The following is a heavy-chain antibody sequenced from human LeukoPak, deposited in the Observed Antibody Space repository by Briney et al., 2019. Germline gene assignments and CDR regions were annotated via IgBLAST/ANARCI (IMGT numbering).Heavy chain of an antibody. CDR3: AREPGVTVITLDMDV. D-gene: IGHD4-17*01. CDR1: GFTFSSYS. J-gene: IGHJ6*02. Sequence: GGSLRLSCAASGFTFSSYSMNWVRQAPGKGLEWVSSISSSSSYIYYADSVKGRFTISRDNAKNLLYLQMNSLRAEDTAVYFCAREPGVTVITLDMDVWGQGTTVTVSS. V-gene: IGHV3-21*01. CDR2: ISSSSSYI.